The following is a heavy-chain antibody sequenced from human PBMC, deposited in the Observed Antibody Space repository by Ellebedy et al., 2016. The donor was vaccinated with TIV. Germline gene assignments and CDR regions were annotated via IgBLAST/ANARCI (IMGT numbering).Heavy chain of an antibody. V-gene: IGHV4-39*01. Sequence: MPSETLSLTCTVSGGSISGNTYYWGWTRQSPGKGLEWIGSIYYSGSTYYNPSLKSRVTISVDTSKNQFSLKLSSMTAADTAVYYCATDRATYYESRGYYDYWGQGTLVTVSS. CDR1: GGSISGNTYY. CDR3: ATDRATYYESRGYYDY. J-gene: IGHJ4*02. D-gene: IGHD3-22*01. CDR2: IYYSGST.